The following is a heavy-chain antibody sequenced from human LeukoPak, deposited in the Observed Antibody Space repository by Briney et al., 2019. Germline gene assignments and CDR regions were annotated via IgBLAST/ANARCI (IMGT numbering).Heavy chain of an antibody. V-gene: IGHV3-9*01. J-gene: IGHJ4*02. CDR2: ISWNSGSI. Sequence: GGSLRLSCAASGFTFDDYAMHWVRQAPGKGLEWVSGISWNSGSIGYADSVKGRFTISRDNAKNSLYLQMNSLRAEDTALYYCAKGPDIVATDNYFDYWGQGTLVTVSS. CDR3: AKGPDIVATDNYFDY. CDR1: GFTFDDYA. D-gene: IGHD5-12*01.